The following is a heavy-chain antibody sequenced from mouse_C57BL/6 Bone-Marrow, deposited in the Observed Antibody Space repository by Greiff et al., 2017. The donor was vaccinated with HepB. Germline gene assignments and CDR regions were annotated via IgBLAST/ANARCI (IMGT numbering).Heavy chain of an antibody. D-gene: IGHD2-5*01. CDR3: EKERGYSKAD. CDR2: IYPGSGST. V-gene: IGHV1-55*01. J-gene: IGHJ2*01. CDR1: GYTFTSYW. Sequence: QVQLQQPGAELVKPGASVKMSCKASGYTFTSYWITWVKQRPGQGLEWIGDIYPGSGSTNYNEKFKSKATMTVDTSSSTAYMHLSSLTSEDSAVYYCEKERGYSKADWGQGTTLTVSS.